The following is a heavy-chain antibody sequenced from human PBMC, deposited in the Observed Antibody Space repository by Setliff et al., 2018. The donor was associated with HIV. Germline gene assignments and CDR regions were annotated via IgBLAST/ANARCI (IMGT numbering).Heavy chain of an antibody. V-gene: IGHV4-38-2*01. CDR3: VSQPESRWQIEY. D-gene: IGHD3-10*01. J-gene: IGHJ4*02. CDR1: GYSISRGYF. Sequence: SETLSLTCAVSGYSISRGYFWVWVRQPPGKGLEWMGSVSHSGNTDYNISLKSRVTISIDNSYNHFSLKLRSVTAADTAVYYCVSQPESRWQIEYWGQGTLVTVSS. CDR2: VSHSGNT.